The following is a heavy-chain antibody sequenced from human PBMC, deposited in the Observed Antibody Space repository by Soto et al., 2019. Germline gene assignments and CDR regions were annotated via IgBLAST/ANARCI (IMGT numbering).Heavy chain of an antibody. D-gene: IGHD3-10*01. J-gene: IGHJ4*02. V-gene: IGHV3-23*01. CDR1: GFAFSNNA. Sequence: GGSLRLSCAASGFAFSNNAMSWVRQAPGKGLELVSIVTNTGGDKLYADSVKGRFIISRDNSKSTLYLQMNSLRAEDSAIYYCARASGESYPGSRVFVSWGQGTRVTVSS. CDR3: ARASGESYPGSRVFVS. CDR2: VTNTGGDK.